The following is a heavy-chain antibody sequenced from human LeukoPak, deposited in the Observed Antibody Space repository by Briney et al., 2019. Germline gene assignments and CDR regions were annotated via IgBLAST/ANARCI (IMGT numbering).Heavy chain of an antibody. D-gene: IGHD5-18*01. CDR3: AKDNGYHYLDY. V-gene: IGHV3-23*01. CDR2: VSGSGGTT. Sequence: PGGSLRLSCAASGFTFSSYAMSWVRQAPGKGLEWVSVVSGSGGTTYYADSVKGRFTTSRDNSKNTLYLQMNSPRAEDTAIYYCAKDNGYHYLDYWGQGTLVTVSS. J-gene: IGHJ4*02. CDR1: GFTFSSYA.